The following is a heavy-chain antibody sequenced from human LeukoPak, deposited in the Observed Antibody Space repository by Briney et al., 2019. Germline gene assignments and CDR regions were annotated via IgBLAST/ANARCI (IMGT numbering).Heavy chain of an antibody. D-gene: IGHD6-13*01. CDR1: GGSISSSSYY. Sequence: SETLSLTCTVSGGSISSSSYYWGWIRQPPGKGLEWIGSIYYRGSTYYNPSLKSRVTISVDTSKNQFSLKLSSVTAADTAVYYCARREQQPYYFDYWGQGTLVTVSS. V-gene: IGHV4-39*01. J-gene: IGHJ4*02. CDR3: ARREQQPYYFDY. CDR2: IYYRGST.